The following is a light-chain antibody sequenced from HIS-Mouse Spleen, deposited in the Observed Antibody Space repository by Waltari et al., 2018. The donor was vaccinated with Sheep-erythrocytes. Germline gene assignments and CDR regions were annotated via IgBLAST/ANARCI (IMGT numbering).Light chain of an antibody. CDR3: QQYYSYPCT. J-gene: IGKJ1*01. Sequence: AIRMTQSPSSFSASPGDRVTITCRASQGISSYLAWYQQKPGKAPKLLIYAASTLQSGVPSRFSGSGSGTDFTLTISCLQSEDFATYYCQQYYSYPCTFGQGTKVEIK. CDR2: AAS. V-gene: IGKV1-8*01. CDR1: QGISSY.